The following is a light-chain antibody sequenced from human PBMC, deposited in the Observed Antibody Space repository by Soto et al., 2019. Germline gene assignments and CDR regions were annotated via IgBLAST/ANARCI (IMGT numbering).Light chain of an antibody. Sequence: IQMTQSPSSVSASVGDRVTITCRASQAIDSWLAWYQQKPGEAPKLLIFTGSLLHIGVPPRFSGSGSGTDFTLTISSLQPEDFATYYCQQSLSFPPTFGQGTKV. CDR1: QAIDSW. V-gene: IGKV1-12*01. CDR3: QQSLSFPPT. CDR2: TGS. J-gene: IGKJ1*01.